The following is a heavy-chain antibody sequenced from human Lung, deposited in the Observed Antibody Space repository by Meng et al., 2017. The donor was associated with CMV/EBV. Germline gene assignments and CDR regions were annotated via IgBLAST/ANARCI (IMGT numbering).Heavy chain of an antibody. CDR3: ATLPEGAIFGDYGMDV. CDR1: GGTFSSYA. CDR2: IIPIFGTA. Sequence: SVKVSXRASGGTFSSYAISWVRQAPGQGLEWMGGIIPIFGTANYAQKFQGRVTITTDESTSTAYMELSSLRSEDTAVYYCATLPEGAIFGDYGMDVWGQRTTVTISS. J-gene: IGHJ6*02. D-gene: IGHD3-3*01. V-gene: IGHV1-69*05.